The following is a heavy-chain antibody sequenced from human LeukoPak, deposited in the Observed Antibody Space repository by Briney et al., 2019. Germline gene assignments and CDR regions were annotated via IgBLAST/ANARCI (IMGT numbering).Heavy chain of an antibody. V-gene: IGHV3-23*01. CDR3: AKEGRSLQTY. D-gene: IGHD5-24*01. J-gene: IGHJ4*02. CDR1: GFTFSSYA. CDR2: ISVSGDRT. Sequence: GGSLRLSCAASGFTFSSYAMSWVRQAPGKGLEWVSGISVSGDRTYHADSVKGRFTISRDNAKNSLYLQMNSLRVEDTAVYYCAKEGRSLQTYWGQGTLVTVSS.